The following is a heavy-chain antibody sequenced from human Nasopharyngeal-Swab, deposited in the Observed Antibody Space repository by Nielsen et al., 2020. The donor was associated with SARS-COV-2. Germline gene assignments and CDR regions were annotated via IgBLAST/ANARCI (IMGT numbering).Heavy chain of an antibody. J-gene: IGHJ6*04. V-gene: IGHV4-31*02. CDR3: ARGFVGAYYDSNLDV. D-gene: IGHD3-22*01. CDR2: IYYSGST. Sequence: WISQLPGKGLEWIGYIYYSGSTYYNPSLKSRVTISVDTSKNQFSLKLSSVTAADTAVYYCARGFVGAYYDSNLDVWGKGTTVTVSS.